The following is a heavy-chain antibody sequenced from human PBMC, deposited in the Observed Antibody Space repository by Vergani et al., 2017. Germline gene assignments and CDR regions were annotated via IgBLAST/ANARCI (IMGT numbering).Heavy chain of an antibody. V-gene: IGHV3-23*01. CDR1: GFTFSSYA. J-gene: IGHJ6*03. CDR2: ISGSGGST. Sequence: EVQLLESGGGLVQPGGSLRLSCAASGFTFSSYAMSWVRQAPGKGLEWVSAISGSGGSTYYADSVKGRFTISRDNSKNTLYLQMNSLRAEDTAVYYCAKAGYCSSXSCPTNYYYYYMDVWGKGTTVTVSS. D-gene: IGHD2-2*01. CDR3: AKAGYCSSXSCPTNYYYYYMDV.